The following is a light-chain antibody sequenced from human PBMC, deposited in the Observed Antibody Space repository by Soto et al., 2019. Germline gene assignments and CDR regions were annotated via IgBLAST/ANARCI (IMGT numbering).Light chain of an antibody. CDR1: SSDVGGYNY. Sequence: QSALTQPASVSGFPGQSITISCTGTSSDVGGYNYVSWYQRHPGKAPKLMIYDVSNRPSGVSNRFSGSKSGNTASLTISGLQAEDEADYYCGSYTSSSTLVVFGGGTKLTVL. J-gene: IGLJ2*01. CDR3: GSYTSSSTLVV. V-gene: IGLV2-14*01. CDR2: DVS.